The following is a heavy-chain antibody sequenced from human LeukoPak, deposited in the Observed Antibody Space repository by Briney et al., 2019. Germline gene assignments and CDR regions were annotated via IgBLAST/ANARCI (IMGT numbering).Heavy chain of an antibody. CDR1: GGSISSSSYY. Sequence: SETLSLTCTVSGGSISSSSYYWGWIRQPPGKGLEWIGSIYYSGSTYYNPSLKSRVTISVDTSKNQFSLKLSSVTAADTAVYYCATYSIPLSWNDYWGQGTLVTVSS. CDR3: ATYSIPLSWNDY. D-gene: IGHD6-13*01. J-gene: IGHJ4*02. CDR2: IYYSGST. V-gene: IGHV4-39*07.